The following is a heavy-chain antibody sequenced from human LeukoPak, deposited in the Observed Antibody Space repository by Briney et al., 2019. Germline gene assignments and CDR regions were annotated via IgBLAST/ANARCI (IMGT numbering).Heavy chain of an antibody. CDR3: ARVSDDEYGGNSGAMYFES. D-gene: IGHD4-23*01. V-gene: IGHV4-38-2*02. CDR2: IYHSGST. CDR1: GYSLISTFY. Sequence: PSETLSLTCTVSGYSLISTFYWGWIRQSPRKGLEWIGNIYHSGSTYSSPSLRSRVTISVDTSKNQFSLKLQSVTAADTALYYCARVSDDEYGGNSGAMYFESWGQGTLVTVSS. J-gene: IGHJ4*02.